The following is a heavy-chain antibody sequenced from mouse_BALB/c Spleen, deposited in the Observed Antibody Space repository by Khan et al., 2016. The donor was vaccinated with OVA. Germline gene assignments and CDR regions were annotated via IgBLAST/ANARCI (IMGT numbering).Heavy chain of an antibody. J-gene: IGHJ3*01. CDR1: GYSFTAYY. V-gene: IGHV1-26*01. CDR2: INPNTGYT. CDR3: ARGYDFFAY. D-gene: IGHD2-14*01. Sequence: VQLKQSGPDLVKTGASVKISCKAYGYSFTAYYMNWEKQSHGKSLECIGRINPNTGYTNYNQKFKDKAILTVDTSSSTAYMEVRSLTSEDSAVYYCARGYDFFAYWGRGTLVTVSA.